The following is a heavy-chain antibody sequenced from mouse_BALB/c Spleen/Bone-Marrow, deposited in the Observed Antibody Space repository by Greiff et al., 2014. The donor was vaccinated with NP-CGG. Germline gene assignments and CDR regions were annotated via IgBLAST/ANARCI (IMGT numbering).Heavy chain of an antibody. CDR2: IRNKANGYTT. D-gene: IGHD1-2*01. V-gene: IGHV7-3*02. Sequence: EVQLQQSGGGLVQPGGSLRLSCETSGFTFTDYYMNWVRQPPGKALEWLGFIRNKANGYTTEYSASVKGRFTISRDNSQSILYPQMNTLRAEDSATYYCARDIGRLLFDYWGQGTTLTVSS. CDR3: ARDIGRLLFDY. J-gene: IGHJ2*01. CDR1: GFTFTDYY.